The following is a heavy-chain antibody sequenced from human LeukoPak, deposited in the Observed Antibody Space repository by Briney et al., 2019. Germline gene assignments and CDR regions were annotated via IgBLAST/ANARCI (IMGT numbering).Heavy chain of an antibody. J-gene: IGHJ4*02. Sequence: GGSLRLSCAASGFTFSSFAMSWVRQAPGKGLEWVSSISTSVSRTYYADSVKGRFTISRDNSKNTLYLQMNSLRAEDTAIYYCAKLEAAAGTGYWGQGTLVTVSS. CDR1: GFTFSSFA. D-gene: IGHD6-13*01. CDR3: AKLEAAAGTGY. V-gene: IGHV3-23*01. CDR2: ISTSVSRT.